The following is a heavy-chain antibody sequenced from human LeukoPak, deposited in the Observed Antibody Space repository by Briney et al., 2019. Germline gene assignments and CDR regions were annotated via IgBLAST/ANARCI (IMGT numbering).Heavy chain of an antibody. CDR3: AKVVVSGNGDYFDF. Sequence: VQPGGSLRLSCEASGFTFTSSAMAWVRLSPGKGLEWVSSTSGSGETIHSADSVKGRFSISRDNSKKTLSLHMSSLRAEDTAIYYCAKVVVSGNGDYFDFWGQGTLVTVAS. CDR1: GFTFTSSA. V-gene: IGHV3-23*01. CDR2: TSGSGETI. J-gene: IGHJ4*02. D-gene: IGHD2-8*01.